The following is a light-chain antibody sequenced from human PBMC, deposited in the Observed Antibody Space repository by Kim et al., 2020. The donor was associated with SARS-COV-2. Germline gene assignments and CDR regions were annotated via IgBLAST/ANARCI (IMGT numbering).Light chain of an antibody. CDR1: SCNIATNY. V-gene: IGLV6-57*03. CDR3: QSYDGDTRV. CDR2: EDN. Sequence: LTQPHSVSESPGKTVTISCTRSSCNIATNYVQWYRQRPGSAPTTVLYEDNQRPSGVPDRFSGSIDSSSNSASLTISGLKTEDEADYYCQSYDGDTRVFGGGTQLTVL. J-gene: IGLJ3*02.